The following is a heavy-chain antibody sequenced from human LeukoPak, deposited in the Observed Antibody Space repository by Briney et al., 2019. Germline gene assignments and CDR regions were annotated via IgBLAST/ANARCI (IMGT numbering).Heavy chain of an antibody. V-gene: IGHV3-21*01. Sequence: GGSLRLSCAASGFTFSSYSMNWVRQAPGKGLEWVSSISSSSSYIYYADSVKGRFTISRDNAKNSLYLRMNSLGAEDTAVYYCARDRGNWGLLQGMDVWGKGTTVTVSS. D-gene: IGHD7-27*01. CDR1: GFTFSSYS. J-gene: IGHJ6*03. CDR2: ISSSSSYI. CDR3: ARDRGNWGLLQGMDV.